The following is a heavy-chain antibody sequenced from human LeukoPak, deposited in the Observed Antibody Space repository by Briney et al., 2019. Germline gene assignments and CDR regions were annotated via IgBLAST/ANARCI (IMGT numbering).Heavy chain of an antibody. CDR2: IYRGGET. D-gene: IGHD3-22*01. Sequence: PGGSLRLSCAASGVTVSSSFMSWVRQAPGKGLEWVSVIYRGGETYYADSGKGRFTISRDNSKTTLYLQMTSLRVEDTAVYYCAREYDSGYYFDYWGQGTLVTVSS. V-gene: IGHV3-53*01. CDR3: AREYDSGYYFDY. CDR1: GVTVSSSF. J-gene: IGHJ4*02.